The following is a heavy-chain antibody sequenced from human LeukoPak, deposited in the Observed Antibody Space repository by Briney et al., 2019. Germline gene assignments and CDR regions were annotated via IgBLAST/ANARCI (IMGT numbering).Heavy chain of an antibody. Sequence: GGSLRLSCAASGFTFSGCGFHWVRQAPGKGLEWVAFIRYDGSNKYYADSVKGRFTISRDNSKNTLYLQMNSLTAEDTAVYYCAREVISIPAAGTDAFDIWGQGTMVTVSS. J-gene: IGHJ3*02. D-gene: IGHD6-13*01. CDR1: GFTFSGCG. CDR3: AREVISIPAAGTDAFDI. CDR2: IRYDGSNK. V-gene: IGHV3-30*02.